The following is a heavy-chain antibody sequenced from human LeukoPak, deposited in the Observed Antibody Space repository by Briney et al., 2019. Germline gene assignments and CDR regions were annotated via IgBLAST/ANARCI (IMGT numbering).Heavy chain of an antibody. D-gene: IGHD5-12*01. CDR2: ICPGDSDT. CDR3: ARHHTRADGYNSEYYFDY. J-gene: IGHJ4*02. CDR1: GYSFTSYW. V-gene: IGHV5-51*01. Sequence: GESLKISCKGSGYSFTSYWIGWVRQMPGKGLEWMGIICPGDSDTRYSPSFQGQVTISADKSISTAYLQWSSLKASDTAMYYCARHHTRADGYNSEYYFDYWGQGTLVTVSS.